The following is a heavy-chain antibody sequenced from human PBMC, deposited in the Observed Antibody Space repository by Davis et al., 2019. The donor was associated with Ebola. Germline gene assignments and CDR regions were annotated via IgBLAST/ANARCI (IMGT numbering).Heavy chain of an antibody. D-gene: IGHD3-10*01. V-gene: IGHV3-7*03. CDR1: GFTFSTSW. CDR2: IKDDGSEQ. Sequence: GESLKISCAASGFTFSTSWMIWFRQAPGKGPEWVAHIKDDGSEQWYVDPVKGRFTISRDNAKNSLYLQMNSLRAEDTAVYYCARAGDRSPVDPWGQGTLVTVSS. J-gene: IGHJ5*02. CDR3: ARAGDRSPVDP.